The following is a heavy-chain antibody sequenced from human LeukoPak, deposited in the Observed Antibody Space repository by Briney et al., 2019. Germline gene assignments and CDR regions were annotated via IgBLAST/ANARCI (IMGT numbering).Heavy chain of an antibody. D-gene: IGHD6-13*01. CDR3: ARDGIAAAFDI. CDR2: ISYDGSNK. CDR1: GFTFSSYG. V-gene: IGHV3-30*03. J-gene: IGHJ3*02. Sequence: PGGSLRLSCAASGFTFSSYGMHWVRQAPGKGLEWVVVISYDGSNKYYADSVKGRFTISKDNSKNTLYLQMNSLRAEDTAVYYCARDGIAAAFDIWGQGTMVTVSS.